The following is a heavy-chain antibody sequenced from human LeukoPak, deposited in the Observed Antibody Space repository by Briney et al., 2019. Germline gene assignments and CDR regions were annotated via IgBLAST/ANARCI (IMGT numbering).Heavy chain of an antibody. CDR1: EGTFSSYA. D-gene: IGHD4-17*01. CDR2: IIPIFGTA. J-gene: IGHJ4*02. Sequence: SVKVSCKASEGTFSSYAISWVRQAPGQGLEWMGGIIPIFGTANYAQKFQGRVTITADESTSTAYIELSSLRSEDTAVYYCARDRVGLTWTTPFDYWGQGTLVTVSS. V-gene: IGHV1-69*01. CDR3: ARDRVGLTWTTPFDY.